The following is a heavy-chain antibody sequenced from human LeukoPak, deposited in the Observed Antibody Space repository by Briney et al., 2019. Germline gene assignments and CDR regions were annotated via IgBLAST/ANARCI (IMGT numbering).Heavy chain of an antibody. J-gene: IGHJ6*02. D-gene: IGHD6-19*01. CDR3: ARGRSNSSGWLDGMDV. V-gene: IGHV3-30-3*01. CDR2: ISYDSSNY. CDR1: GFTLSTYA. Sequence: PGGSLRPSCAASGFTLSTYAMHWVRQAPGRGLEWMAVISYDSSNYYYADSVKGRFTISRDNSRNSLYLQMNSLRAEDTAVYYCARGRSNSSGWLDGMDVWGQGTTVTVSS.